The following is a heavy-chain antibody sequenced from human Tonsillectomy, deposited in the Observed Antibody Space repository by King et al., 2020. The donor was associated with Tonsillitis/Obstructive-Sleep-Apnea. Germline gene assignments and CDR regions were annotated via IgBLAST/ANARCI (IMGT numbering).Heavy chain of an antibody. CDR2: ISGHNGDT. V-gene: IGHV1-18*01. CDR1: GYTFISYD. Sequence: QLVQSGAEVKKPGASVKVSCKASGYTFISYDISWVRQAPGKGLELMGWISGHNGDTNYSQKVQGRVTMTTDTSTSTAYMELRSLRSDDTAVYYCARGRGKYCSGGSCEDFYYYMDVWGKGTTVSVSS. D-gene: IGHD2-15*01. J-gene: IGHJ6*03. CDR3: ARGRGKYCSGGSCEDFYYYMDV.